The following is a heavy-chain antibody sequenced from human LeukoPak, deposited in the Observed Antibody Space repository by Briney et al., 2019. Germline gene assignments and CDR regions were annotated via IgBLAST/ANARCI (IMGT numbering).Heavy chain of an antibody. CDR2: IKRKTDGGIT. J-gene: IGHJ6*03. CDR1: GFIFSNAW. V-gene: IGHV3-15*01. CDR3: KAVPHYYYYYYMDV. Sequence: GGSLRLSCAASGFIFSNAWMSWVRQAPGKGLEWVGRIKRKTDGGITGYAAPVKGRFTNSRDDSKTTLYLQMNSLKTEDTAVYYCKAVPHYYYYYYMDVWGKGTTVTVSS.